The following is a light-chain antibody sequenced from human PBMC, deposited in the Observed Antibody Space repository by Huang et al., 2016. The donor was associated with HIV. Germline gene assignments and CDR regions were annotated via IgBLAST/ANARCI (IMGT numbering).Light chain of an antibody. CDR1: QNLNTW. J-gene: IGKJ2*01. V-gene: IGKV1-5*03. CDR2: RAS. CDR3: QLYNTYLYT. Sequence: DIQMTQSPSTLSASVGDRVTITCRASQNLNTWLAWYQQKPGKAPNLLIYRASSLQSGVPSRVTGSGSGTEFTLTITSLQPDDLATYYCQLYNTYLYTFGQGTKLEIK.